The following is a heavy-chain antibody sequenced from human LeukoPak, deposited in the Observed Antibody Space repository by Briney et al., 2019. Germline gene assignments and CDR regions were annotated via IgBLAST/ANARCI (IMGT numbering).Heavy chain of an antibody. CDR3: VRGGYRGFDYEY. CDR2: ISPDSNYK. Sequence: LSXAASGFTFSTXSMNXLRLAPGXXLXXVSSISPDSNYKYYVDSVKGRFTISRDNAKSSLYLQMNSLRAEDTAVYYCVRGGYRGFDYEYWGQGTLVTVSS. D-gene: IGHD5-12*01. J-gene: IGHJ4*02. V-gene: IGHV3-21*01. CDR1: GFTFSTXS.